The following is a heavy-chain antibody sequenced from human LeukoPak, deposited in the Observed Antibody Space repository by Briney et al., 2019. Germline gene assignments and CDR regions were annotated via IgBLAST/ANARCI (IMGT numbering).Heavy chain of an antibody. J-gene: IGHJ4*02. V-gene: IGHV3-66*01. CDR3: ARARYDTSGYPHFDY. Sequence: PGGSLTLSCAASGFTVSGIYMSWVRQAPGKGLEWVSVIYSGGSTYYPDSVKGRFTISRDNSKNTVYLQMNALRAEDTAVYYCARARYDTSGYPHFDYWGRGTLVTVSS. CDR1: GFTVSGIY. CDR2: IYSGGST. D-gene: IGHD3-22*01.